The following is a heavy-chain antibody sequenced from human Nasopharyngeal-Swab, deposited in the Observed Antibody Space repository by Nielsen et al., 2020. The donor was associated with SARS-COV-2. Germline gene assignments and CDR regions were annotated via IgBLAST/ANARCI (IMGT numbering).Heavy chain of an antibody. CDR3: TRCGGGCYSGRDY. D-gene: IGHD2-15*01. J-gene: IGHJ4*02. CDR2: IRNKGNNDAT. Sequence: GESLKISCAASGFTFSDSAIHWVRQASGKGLEWVGRIRNKGNNDATAYAASVKGRFTIFRDDPTNTAFLQMNSLKTEDTAVYYCTRCGGGCYSGRDYWGQGTLVTVSS. V-gene: IGHV3-73*01. CDR1: GFTFSDSA.